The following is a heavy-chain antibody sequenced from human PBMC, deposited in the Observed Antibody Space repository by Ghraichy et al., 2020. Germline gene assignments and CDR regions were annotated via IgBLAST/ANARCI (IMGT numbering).Heavy chain of an antibody. D-gene: IGHD5-24*01. CDR3: ARDLTGATSHYFDY. Sequence: SQTLSLTYAISGDSVSSNSAAWNWIRQSPSRGLEWLGRTYYKSKWNNDYAPYVRSRITINPDTSKNHFSLQLNSVTPEDTAVYYCARDLTGATSHYFDYWGQGTLVTVSS. CDR2: TYYKSKWNN. J-gene: IGHJ4*02. CDR1: GDSVSSNSAA. V-gene: IGHV6-1*01.